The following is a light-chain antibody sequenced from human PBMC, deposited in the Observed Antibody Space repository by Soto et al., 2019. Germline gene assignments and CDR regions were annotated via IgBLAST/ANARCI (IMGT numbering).Light chain of an antibody. CDR1: QSISSS. CDR3: QQYNNGWT. CDR2: GAS. J-gene: IGKJ1*01. V-gene: IGKV3-15*01. Sequence: EIVMTQSPATLSVSPGERATLSCRASQSISSSLAWYQKKPGQAPRLLIYGASTRAPGIPARFSGSGSGTEFTLTISSLQSEDFAVYYCQQYNNGWTFGQGTRVEIK.